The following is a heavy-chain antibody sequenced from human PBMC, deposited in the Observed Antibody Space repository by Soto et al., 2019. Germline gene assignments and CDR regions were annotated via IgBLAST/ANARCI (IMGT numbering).Heavy chain of an antibody. J-gene: IGHJ3*02. V-gene: IGHV1-69*01. CDR1: GGTFSSYA. CDR2: IIPIFGTA. D-gene: IGHD3-10*01. CDR3: ARDRSYGSGSYYDAFDI. Sequence: QVQLVQSGAEVNKPGSSVKVSCKASGGTFSSYAISWVRQAPGQGLVWMGGIIPIFGTANYGQKYQGIVTITADESTSTAYKETSSLRYEDTAVYYCARDRSYGSGSYYDAFDIWGQGTMVTVSS.